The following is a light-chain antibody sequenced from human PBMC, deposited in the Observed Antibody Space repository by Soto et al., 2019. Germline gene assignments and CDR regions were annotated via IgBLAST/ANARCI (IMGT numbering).Light chain of an antibody. CDR1: SSNIGAGYD. CDR3: QSYDSSLSAFV. V-gene: IGLV1-40*01. J-gene: IGLJ2*01. Sequence: QPVLTQPPSVSGAPGQRVTISCTGSSSNIGAGYDVHWYQQLPGTAPKLLISGNINRPSGVPDRFSGSKSGTSASLAITGLQAEDEADYYCQSYDSSLSAFVFGGGTKLTVL. CDR2: GNI.